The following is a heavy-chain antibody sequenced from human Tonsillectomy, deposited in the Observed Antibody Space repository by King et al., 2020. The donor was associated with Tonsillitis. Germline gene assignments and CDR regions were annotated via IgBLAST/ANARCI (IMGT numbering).Heavy chain of an antibody. CDR1: GFAFSNYW. Sequence: VQLVESGGGLVQTGGSLRLSCTASGFAFSNYWMQWVRQSPGKGLEWEAIIKQDGSWKDYVDSVKGRFTISRDNAKNSVFLQMSSLRAEDTAIYFCVGSSGWLFDYWGQGTLVTVSS. D-gene: IGHD6-19*01. V-gene: IGHV3-7*03. J-gene: IGHJ4*02. CDR3: VGSSGWLFDY. CDR2: IKQDGSWK.